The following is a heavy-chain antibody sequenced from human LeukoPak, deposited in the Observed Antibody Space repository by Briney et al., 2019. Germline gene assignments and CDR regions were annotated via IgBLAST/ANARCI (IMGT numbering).Heavy chain of an antibody. D-gene: IGHD6-6*01. J-gene: IGHJ4*02. CDR3: AREAYSSSSFDY. CDR2: IKQDGSEK. V-gene: IGHV3-7*01. CDR1: GFTFSSYW. Sequence: GGSLRLSCAASGFTFSSYWMSWVRQAPGKGLDWVANIKQDGSEKYYVDSVKGRFTISRGNAKNSLYLQMNSLRAEDTAVYYCAREAYSSSSFDYWGQGTLVTVSS.